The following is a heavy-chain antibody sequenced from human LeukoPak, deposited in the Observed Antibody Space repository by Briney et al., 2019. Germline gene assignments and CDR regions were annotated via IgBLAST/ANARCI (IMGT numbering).Heavy chain of an antibody. Sequence: ASVKVSCKASGGNFNSYAISWVRQAPGQGLEWMGGIIPIFSTANYAQNFQGRVTITADESTSTAYMELSSLRSEDTAVYHCARGTGGSNGYYYVYWGQGTRVTVSS. CDR2: IIPIFSTA. V-gene: IGHV1-69*13. CDR3: ARGTGGSNGYYYVY. D-gene: IGHD3-22*01. CDR1: GGNFNSYA. J-gene: IGHJ4*02.